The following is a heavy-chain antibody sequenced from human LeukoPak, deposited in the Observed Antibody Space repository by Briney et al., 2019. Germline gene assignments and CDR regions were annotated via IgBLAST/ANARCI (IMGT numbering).Heavy chain of an antibody. J-gene: IGHJ4*02. V-gene: IGHV3-53*01. Sequence: GGSLRLSCAASGFTVSNNFMSWVRQAPGKGLELVSLIYSGDTTKYADSVRGRFTISRDNSKNTLYLQMNSLRAEDTAVYYCARDQPVVTPLGYWGQGTLVTVSS. CDR1: GFTVSNNF. CDR3: ARDQPVVTPLGY. D-gene: IGHD4-23*01. CDR2: IYSGDTT.